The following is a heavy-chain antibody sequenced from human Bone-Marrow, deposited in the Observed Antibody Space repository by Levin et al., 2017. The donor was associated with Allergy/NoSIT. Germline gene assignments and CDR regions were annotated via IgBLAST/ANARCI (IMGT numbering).Heavy chain of an antibody. CDR2: INPSGGST. J-gene: IGHJ3*02. CDR3: ARVASHPAVPDAFDI. V-gene: IGHV1-46*01. D-gene: IGHD2-2*01. Sequence: ASVKVSCKASGYTFTSYYMHWVRQAPGQGLEWMGIINPSGGSTSYAQKFQGRVTMTRDTSTSTVYMELSSLRSEDTAVYYCARVASHPAVPDAFDIWGQGTMVTVSS. CDR1: GYTFTSYY.